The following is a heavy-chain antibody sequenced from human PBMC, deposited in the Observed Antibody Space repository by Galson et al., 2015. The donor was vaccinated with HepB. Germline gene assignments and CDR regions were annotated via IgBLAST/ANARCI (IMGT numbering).Heavy chain of an antibody. CDR2: ISWNSGSI. Sequence: SLRLSCAASGFTFDDYAMHWVRQAPGKGLEWVSGISWNSGSIGYADSVKGRFTISRDNAKNSLYLQMNSLRAEDTALYYCAKDMEDDILTGYYDAFDIWGQGTMVTVSS. CDR3: AKDMEDDILTGYYDAFDI. D-gene: IGHD3-9*01. CDR1: GFTFDDYA. J-gene: IGHJ3*02. V-gene: IGHV3-9*01.